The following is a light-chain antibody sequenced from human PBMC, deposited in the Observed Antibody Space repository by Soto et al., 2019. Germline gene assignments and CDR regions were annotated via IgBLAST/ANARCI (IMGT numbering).Light chain of an antibody. CDR2: AAS. CDR1: QGIRND. V-gene: IGKV1-6*01. Sequence: AIQMTQSPSSLSASVGDRVTITCRASQGIRNDIGWYQQEPGKAPKLLIYAASSLESGVPSRFSGSGSGTDFTLTISSLQPEDFATYYCLQDYNYPWTFGQGTKVDIK. CDR3: LQDYNYPWT. J-gene: IGKJ1*01.